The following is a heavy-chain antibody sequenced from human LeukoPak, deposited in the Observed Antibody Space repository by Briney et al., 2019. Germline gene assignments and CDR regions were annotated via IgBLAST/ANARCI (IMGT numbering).Heavy chain of an antibody. V-gene: IGHV4-39*01. J-gene: IGHJ5*02. CDR3: ARHSKVVVAATSWFDP. CDR2: IYYSGST. Sequence: SETLSLTCTVSGGSISSSSYYWGWIRQPPGKGLEWIGSIYYSGSTYYNPSLKSRVTISVDTSKNQFSLKLSSVTAADTAVYYCARHSKVVVAATSWFDPWGQGTLVTVSS. D-gene: IGHD2-15*01. CDR1: GGSISSSSYY.